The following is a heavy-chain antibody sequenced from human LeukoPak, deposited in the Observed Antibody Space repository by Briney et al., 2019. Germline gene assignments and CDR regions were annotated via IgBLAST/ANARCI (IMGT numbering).Heavy chain of an antibody. CDR1: GFTFSSYA. J-gene: IGHJ4*02. CDR3: QKPAYDILTGYYSLDY. Sequence: GGSLRLSCAASGFTFSSYAMSWVRQAPGKGLEWVSAISGSGGSTYYADSVKGRFTISRDNSKNTLYLQMNSLRAEDTAVYFKQKPAYDILTGYYSLDYWGQGTLVTVSS. V-gene: IGHV3-23*01. D-gene: IGHD3-9*01. CDR2: ISGSGGST.